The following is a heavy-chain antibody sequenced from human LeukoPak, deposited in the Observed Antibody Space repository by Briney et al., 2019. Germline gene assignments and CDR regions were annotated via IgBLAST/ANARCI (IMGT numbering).Heavy chain of an antibody. D-gene: IGHD3-16*01. Sequence: VISYDGSNKYYADSVKGRFTISRDNSKNTLYLQMNSLRAEDTAVYYCAKDPSGRGNFDYWGQGTLVTVSS. CDR2: ISYDGSNK. V-gene: IGHV3-30*18. CDR3: AKDPSGRGNFDY. J-gene: IGHJ4*02.